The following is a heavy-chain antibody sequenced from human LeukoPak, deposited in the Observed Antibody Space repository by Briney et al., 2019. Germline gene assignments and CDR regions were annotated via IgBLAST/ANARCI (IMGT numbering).Heavy chain of an antibody. V-gene: IGHV3-30*18. CDR1: GFTFSSYG. Sequence: PGGSLRLSCAASGFTFSSYGTHWVRQAPGKGLEWVAVISYDGSNKYYADSVKGRFTISRDNSKNTLYLQMNSLRAEDTAVYYCAKGEYYYDGSGYYGFWGQGTLVTVSS. CDR2: ISYDGSNK. D-gene: IGHD3-22*01. CDR3: AKGEYYYDGSGYYGF. J-gene: IGHJ4*02.